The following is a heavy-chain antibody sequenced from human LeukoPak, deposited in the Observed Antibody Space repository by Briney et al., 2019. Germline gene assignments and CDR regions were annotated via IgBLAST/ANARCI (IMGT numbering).Heavy chain of an antibody. D-gene: IGHD2-21*02. Sequence: PGGSLRLSCAASGFTFSSYGMHWVRQAPGKGLEWVAVISYDGSNKYYADSVKGRFTISRDNSKNTLYLQMNSLRAEDTAVYYCAKDSFHIVVVTAIDYWGQGTLVTVSS. V-gene: IGHV3-30*18. CDR3: AKDSFHIVVVTAIDY. J-gene: IGHJ4*02. CDR1: GFTFSSYG. CDR2: ISYDGSNK.